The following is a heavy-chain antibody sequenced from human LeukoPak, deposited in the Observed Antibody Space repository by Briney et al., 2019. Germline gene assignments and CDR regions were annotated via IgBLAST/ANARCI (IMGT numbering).Heavy chain of an antibody. V-gene: IGHV1-46*01. CDR1: GYTFTSYG. CDR3: ARTYGGNQYFDY. J-gene: IGHJ4*02. Sequence: ASVKVSCKASGYTFTSYGISWVRQAPGQGLEWMGIINPSGGSTSAAEKLQGRVTMNRDTSTSTVYMELSSLRSEDTAVYYCARTYGGNQYFDYWGQGTLVTVSS. CDR2: INPSGGST. D-gene: IGHD2-15*01.